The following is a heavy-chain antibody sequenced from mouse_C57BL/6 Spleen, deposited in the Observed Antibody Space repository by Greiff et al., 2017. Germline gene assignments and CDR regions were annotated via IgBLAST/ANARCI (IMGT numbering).Heavy chain of an antibody. D-gene: IGHD1-1*01. V-gene: IGHV1-22*01. CDR3: ARKFTTVVAPGFAY. CDR1: GYTFTDYN. Sequence: EVQLQQSGPELVKPGASVKMSCKASGYTFTDYNMHWVKQSHGKSLEWIGYINPNNGGTSYNQKFKGKATLTVNKSSSTAYMELRSLTSEDSAVYYCARKFTTVVAPGFAYWGQGTLVTVSA. CDR2: INPNNGGT. J-gene: IGHJ3*01.